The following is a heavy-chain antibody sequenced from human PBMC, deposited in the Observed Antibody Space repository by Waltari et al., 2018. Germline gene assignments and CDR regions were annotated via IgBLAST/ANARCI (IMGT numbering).Heavy chain of an antibody. Sequence: EVQLVESGGGLVQPGGSLRLSCAASGFTFSSYWMSWVRQAPGQGLEWVANIKQDGSEKYYVDSVKGRFTISRDNAKNSLYLQMNSPRAEDTAVYYCARDSPLYGFWFDPWGQGTLVTVSS. D-gene: IGHD4-17*01. J-gene: IGHJ5*02. CDR1: GFTFSSYW. CDR3: ARDSPLYGFWFDP. CDR2: IKQDGSEK. V-gene: IGHV3-7*01.